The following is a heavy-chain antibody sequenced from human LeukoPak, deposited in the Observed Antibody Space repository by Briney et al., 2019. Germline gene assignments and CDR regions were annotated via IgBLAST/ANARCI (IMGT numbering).Heavy chain of an antibody. Sequence: SETLSLTCSVSGGSINSNSHHWDWIRQAPGKGLEWIGNIYYSGTTSYNPSLKSRVTISVAPSKNQFSLRLSSVNAADTAVYYCARRGDILTDYAFDYWGQGTLVTVSS. J-gene: IGHJ4*02. CDR2: IYYSGTT. CDR1: GGSINSNSHH. CDR3: ARRGDILTDYAFDY. D-gene: IGHD3-9*01. V-gene: IGHV4-39*01.